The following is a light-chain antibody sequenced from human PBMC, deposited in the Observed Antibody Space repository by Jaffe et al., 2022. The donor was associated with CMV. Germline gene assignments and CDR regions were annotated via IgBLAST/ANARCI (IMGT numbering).Light chain of an antibody. CDR3: QQYSTFPWA. Sequence: DIQMTQSPSTLSASVGDRVTITCRASQSVSSWLAWYQQKPGEVPKLLIYKASNLESGVPSRFSGSGSGTEFTLIISSLQPDDFATYYCQQYSTFPWAFGGGTKVDIK. J-gene: IGKJ4*02. V-gene: IGKV1-5*03. CDR2: KAS. CDR1: QSVSSW.